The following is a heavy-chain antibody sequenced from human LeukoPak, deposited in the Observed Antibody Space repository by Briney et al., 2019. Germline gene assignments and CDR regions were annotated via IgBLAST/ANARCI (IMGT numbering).Heavy chain of an antibody. CDR1: GFTFSTYG. J-gene: IGHJ4*02. V-gene: IGHV3-33*01. D-gene: IGHD1-1*01. CDR3: ARDRNVDYFDY. Sequence: PGRSLRLSCAASGFTFSTYGMHWVRQAPGKGLEWVAVIWYDGSDKYYADSVKGRFTISRDNSKHTSYLQMNSLRAEDTAVYYCARDRNVDYFDYWGQGTLVTVAS. CDR2: IWYDGSDK.